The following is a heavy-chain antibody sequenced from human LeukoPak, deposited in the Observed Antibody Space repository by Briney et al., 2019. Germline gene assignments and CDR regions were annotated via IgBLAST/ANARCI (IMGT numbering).Heavy chain of an antibody. D-gene: IGHD3-16*01. CDR2: IVPIFATA. CDR1: GATFSTSA. V-gene: IGHV1-69*13. Sequence: SGKLSRTASGATFSTSAISLVRQAPGQGLEWMGGIVPIFATANTAQKFQGRVTIAASESTTTAYIDLSSLRPEDDALYNCATNLWSRGGDYWNFDLWGRGTLVTVSS. CDR3: ATNLWSRGGDYWNFDL. J-gene: IGHJ2*01.